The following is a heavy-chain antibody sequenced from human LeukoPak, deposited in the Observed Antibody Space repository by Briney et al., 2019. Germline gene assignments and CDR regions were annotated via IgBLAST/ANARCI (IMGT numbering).Heavy chain of an antibody. D-gene: IGHD3-22*01. CDR1: GFTFSSYA. V-gene: IGHV3-30-3*01. J-gene: IGHJ4*02. CDR2: ISYDGSNK. CDR3: AREGITMIVETYYFDY. Sequence: GGSLRLSCAASGFTFSSYAMHWVRQAPGKGLEWVAVISYDGSNKYYADSVKGRFTISRDNSKNTLYLQMNSLRAEDTAVYYCAREGITMIVETYYFDYWGQGTLVTVSS.